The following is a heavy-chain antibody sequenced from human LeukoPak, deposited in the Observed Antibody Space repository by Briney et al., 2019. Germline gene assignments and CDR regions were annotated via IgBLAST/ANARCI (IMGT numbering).Heavy chain of an antibody. V-gene: IGHV4-39*01. Sequence: KPSETLSLTCTVSGGSISSSSYYWGWIRQPPGKGLEWIGSIYYSGSTYYNPSLKRRVTISVDTSKNQFSLKLSSVTAADTAVYYCSNLGGQWLAGVIFDYWGQGTLVTVSS. J-gene: IGHJ4*02. CDR1: GGSISSSSYY. D-gene: IGHD6-19*01. CDR3: SNLGGQWLAGVIFDY. CDR2: IYYSGST.